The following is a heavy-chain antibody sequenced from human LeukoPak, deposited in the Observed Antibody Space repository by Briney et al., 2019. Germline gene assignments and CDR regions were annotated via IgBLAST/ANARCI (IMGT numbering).Heavy chain of an antibody. CDR1: GVSITSTSYS. D-gene: IGHD2-2*01. CDR3: AGRRSCTSCYVTFDY. CDR2: IYYSGST. Sequence: SETLSLTCTVSGVSITSTSYSWGWIRQPPGEGLEWIGSIYYSGSTYYNPSLKSRFTISVDTSKNQFSLSLSSVTAADTAVYYRAGRRSCTSCYVTFDYWGQGTLVTVSS. J-gene: IGHJ4*02. V-gene: IGHV4-39*07.